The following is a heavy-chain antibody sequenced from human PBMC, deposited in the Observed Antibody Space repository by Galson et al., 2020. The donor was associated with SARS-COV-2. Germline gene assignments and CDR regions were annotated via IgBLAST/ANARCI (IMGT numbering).Heavy chain of an antibody. CDR2: IHPDDSDT. Sequence: GESLKISCKGSGITFTDYWIGWVRQMPGKGLEWVGIIHPDDSDTRYSPSFQGQVTISVDKSIRTAYLQWSSLKASDTAMYYCGTQTENLYYFYDMDVWGQGTTVTVSS. CDR3: GTQTENLYYFYDMDV. V-gene: IGHV5-51*01. CDR1: GITFTDYW. J-gene: IGHJ6*02. D-gene: IGHD2-21*02.